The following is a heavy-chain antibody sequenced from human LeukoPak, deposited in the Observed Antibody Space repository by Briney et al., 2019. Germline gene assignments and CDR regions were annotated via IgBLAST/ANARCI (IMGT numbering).Heavy chain of an antibody. CDR3: AKDISETDFWSDSQYGMDA. Sequence: PGGSLRLSCAASGFTFDDFAMHWVRQAPGKGLEWVSLVSGDSRNTYYADSVKGRFTISRDNSKNSLYLQMNSLRTEDTALYYCAKDISETDFWSDSQYGMDAWGQGTTVTVSS. J-gene: IGHJ6*02. CDR1: GFTFDDFA. CDR2: VSGDSRNT. V-gene: IGHV3-43*02. D-gene: IGHD3-3*01.